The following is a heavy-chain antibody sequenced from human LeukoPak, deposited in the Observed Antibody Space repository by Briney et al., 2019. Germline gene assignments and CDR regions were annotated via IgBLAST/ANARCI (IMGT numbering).Heavy chain of an antibody. V-gene: IGHV3-74*01. D-gene: IGHD2-2*01. CDR2: INSGGTVT. CDR3: ARDPRVVPAAMGYYYYGMDV. CDR1: GFTFSDLW. Sequence: PGGSLRLSCAASGFTFSDLWMHWVRQAPGKGLVWVSRINSGGTVTNYADSVKGRLTISRDNAKNTLYLQMNSLRAEDTAVYYCARDPRVVPAAMGYYYYGMDVWGQGTTVTVSS. J-gene: IGHJ6*02.